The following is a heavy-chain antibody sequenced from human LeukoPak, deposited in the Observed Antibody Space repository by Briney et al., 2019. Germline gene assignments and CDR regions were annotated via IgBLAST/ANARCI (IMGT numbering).Heavy chain of an antibody. D-gene: IGHD3-10*01. CDR1: GYTFTSYG. V-gene: IGHV1-8*02. Sequence: GASVKVSCKASGYTFTSYGISWVRQATGQGLEWMGWMNPNSGNTGYAQKFQGRVTMTRNTSISTAYMELSSLRSEDTAVYYCARGVEYYYGSGSYDNWGQGTLVTVSS. CDR3: ARGVEYYYGSGSYDN. CDR2: MNPNSGNT. J-gene: IGHJ4*02.